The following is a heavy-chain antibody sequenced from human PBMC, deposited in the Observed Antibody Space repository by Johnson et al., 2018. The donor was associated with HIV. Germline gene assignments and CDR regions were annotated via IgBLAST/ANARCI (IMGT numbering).Heavy chain of an antibody. V-gene: IGHV3-30*02. CDR3: ARDRPDIVVVPGAIDAFDI. Sequence: QVQLMESGGGVVQPGGSLRLSCAASGFTFSSYGMHWVRQAPGKGLEWVAFIRYDGSNKYYADSVKGRFTITRDNARNSLYLQMNSLRAEDTAVYYCARDRPDIVVVPGAIDAFDIWGQGTMVTVSS. J-gene: IGHJ3*02. CDR2: IRYDGSNK. CDR1: GFTFSSYG. D-gene: IGHD2-2*01.